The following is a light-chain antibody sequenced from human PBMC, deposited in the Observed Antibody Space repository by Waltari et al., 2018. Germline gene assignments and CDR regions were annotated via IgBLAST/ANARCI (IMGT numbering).Light chain of an antibody. CDR1: QSVSRY. V-gene: IGKV3-20*01. Sequence: DIVLTQSPGTLSLSQGESATLSCRASQSVSRYLAWYQQKPGQAPRLLIYDASSRATGIPDRFSGSGSGTDFSLTISRLEPEDFAVYYCQKYVRLPATFGQGTKVEIK. J-gene: IGKJ1*01. CDR2: DAS. CDR3: QKYVRLPAT.